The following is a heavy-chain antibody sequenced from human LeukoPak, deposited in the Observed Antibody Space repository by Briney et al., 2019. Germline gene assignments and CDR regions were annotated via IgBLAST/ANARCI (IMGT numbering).Heavy chain of an antibody. CDR1: GGSVSSGSYY. D-gene: IGHD3-10*01. V-gene: IGHV4-61*01. J-gene: IGHJ6*02. Sequence: SETLSLTCTVSGGSVSSGSYYWSWIRQPPGKGLAWIGYIYYSGSTNYNPSLKSRVTISVDTSKNQFSLKLSSVTAADTAVYYCARDPLWFGEQYYYGMDVWGQGTTVTVSS. CDR2: IYYSGST. CDR3: ARDPLWFGEQYYYGMDV.